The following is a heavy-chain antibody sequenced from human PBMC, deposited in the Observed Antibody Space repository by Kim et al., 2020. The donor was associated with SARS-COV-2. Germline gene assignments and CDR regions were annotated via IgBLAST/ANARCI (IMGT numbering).Heavy chain of an antibody. Sequence: SETLSLTCTVSGGSISNYYWTWIRQPPGKALEWIGYIHHSGKTNYNPSLNSRVTMSVDTSKKQFSLNLSSVTAADTALYFCAGDDSGWYNGYFYKNGLDVWGPGTTVTVSS. CDR2: IHHSGKT. V-gene: IGHV4-59*01. D-gene: IGHD6-19*01. J-gene: IGHJ6*02. CDR1: GGSISNYY. CDR3: AGDDSGWYNGYFYKNGLDV.